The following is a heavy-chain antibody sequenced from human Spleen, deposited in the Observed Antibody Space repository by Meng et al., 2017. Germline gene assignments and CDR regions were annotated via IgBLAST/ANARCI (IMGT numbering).Heavy chain of an antibody. J-gene: IGHJ5*02. CDR2: ISSGGGST. CDR1: GFIFSSYA. V-gene: IGHV3-23*01. Sequence: EVQLLESGGGLVQPGGSLRFSCAASGFIFSSYAMSWVRQAPGKGLEWVSVISSGGGSTYYTDSVKGRFTISRDKSKNTMYLQMNSLRVEDTAIYYCARDPNAREFAWGQGTLVTVSS. CDR3: ARDPNAREFA.